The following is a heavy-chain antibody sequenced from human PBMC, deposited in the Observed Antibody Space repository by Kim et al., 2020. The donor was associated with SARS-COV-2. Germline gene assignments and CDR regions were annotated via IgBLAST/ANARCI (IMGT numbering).Heavy chain of an antibody. Sequence: GGSLRLSCTAPEFTISSYTLHWVRQAPGKGLEWVAVISYDGSKKYYADSVKGRFSISRDNSKNTLYLQLNSLRTEDTAVYYCVRMSLEVSSDYYYYAMDVWGQGTTVTVSS. D-gene: IGHD6-6*01. V-gene: IGHV3-30*04. CDR3: VRMSLEVSSDYYYYAMDV. CDR1: EFTISSYT. CDR2: ISYDGSKK. J-gene: IGHJ6*02.